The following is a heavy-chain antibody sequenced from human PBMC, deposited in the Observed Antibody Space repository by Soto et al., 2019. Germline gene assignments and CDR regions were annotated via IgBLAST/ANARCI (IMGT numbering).Heavy chain of an antibody. V-gene: IGHV4-4*02. Sequence: TLSLTCAVAGDCISSSNWWSWVRQSPEKGLEWIGHIFHSGSTNYNPSLKSRVTISVDKSQNQFSLKMNSVTDADTAVYYCAREDGDGNYYYYGVDVWGQGTAVTVSS. CDR3: AREDGDGNYYYYGVDV. CDR2: IFHSGST. D-gene: IGHD4-17*01. J-gene: IGHJ6*02. CDR1: GDCISSSNW.